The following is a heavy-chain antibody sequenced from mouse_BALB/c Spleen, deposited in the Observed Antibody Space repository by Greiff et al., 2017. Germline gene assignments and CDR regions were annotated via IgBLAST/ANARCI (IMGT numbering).Heavy chain of an antibody. CDR2: ISYSGST. J-gene: IGHJ3*01. CDR1: GDSITSGY. V-gene: IGHV3-8*02. CDR3: AKKNQTWFAY. Sequence: EVKLVESGPSLVKPSQTLSLTCSVTGDSITSGYWNWIRKFPGNKLEYMGYISYSGSTYYNPSLKSRISITRYTSKNQYYLQLNSVTTEDTATYYCAKKNQTWFAYWGQGTLVTVSA.